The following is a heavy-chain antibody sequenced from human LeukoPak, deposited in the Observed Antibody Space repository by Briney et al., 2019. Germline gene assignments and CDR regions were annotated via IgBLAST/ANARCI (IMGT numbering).Heavy chain of an antibody. D-gene: IGHD2-2*01. CDR3: ARRGYCSSTSCNSLLYYYYYMDV. J-gene: IGHJ6*03. CDR1: GGFISSSSYY. Sequence: PSETLSLTCTVSGGFISSSSYYWGWIRQPPGKGLEWIGSIYYSGSTYYSPSLKSRVTISVDTSKNQFSLKLSSVTAADTAVYYCARRGYCSSTSCNSLLYYYYYMDVWGKGTTVTVSS. V-gene: IGHV4-39*01. CDR2: IYYSGST.